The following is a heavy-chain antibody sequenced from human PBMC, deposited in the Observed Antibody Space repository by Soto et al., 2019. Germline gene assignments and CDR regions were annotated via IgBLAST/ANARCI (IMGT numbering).Heavy chain of an antibody. CDR1: GYMFTGFY. Sequence: ASVKVSCKASGYMFTGFYLHWVRQAPGQGLEWMGWINPNNGVTTYAKNFQGRVTMTRDSSISTAYMELSSLRSGDTAVYFCAAAAIPVAGRHPDFWGQGTVVTVSS. V-gene: IGHV1-2*02. D-gene: IGHD6-19*01. CDR3: AAAAIPVAGRHPDF. CDR2: INPNNGVT. J-gene: IGHJ4*02.